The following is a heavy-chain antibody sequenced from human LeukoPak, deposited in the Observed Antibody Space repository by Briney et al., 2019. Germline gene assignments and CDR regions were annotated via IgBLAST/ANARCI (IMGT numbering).Heavy chain of an antibody. CDR1: GGSMTTHH. D-gene: IGHD5-18*01. V-gene: IGHV4-59*11. J-gene: IGHJ4*02. Sequence: SETLSLTCTVSGGSMTTHHWNWIRQTPGKGLEWIGYVFDSGRTKENPSLKSRVALSADTSKNQLSLRLSSVTAADTAVYYCTTIKRGNIFGYFDFWGQGILVTVSS. CDR3: TTIKRGNIFGYFDF. CDR2: VFDSGRT.